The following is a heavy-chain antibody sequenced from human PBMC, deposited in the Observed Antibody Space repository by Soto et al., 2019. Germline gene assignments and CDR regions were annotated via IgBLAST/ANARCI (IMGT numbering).Heavy chain of an antibody. CDR3: AKVADSYGDYGYFDL. CDR2: ISGSGGST. Sequence: VGSLRLSCAASGFTFSSYAMSWVRQAPGKGLEWVSAISGSGGSTYYADSVKGRFTISRDNSKNTLYLQMNSLRAEDTAVYYCAKVADSYGDYGYFDLWGRGTLVTVSS. D-gene: IGHD4-17*01. CDR1: GFTFSSYA. J-gene: IGHJ2*01. V-gene: IGHV3-23*01.